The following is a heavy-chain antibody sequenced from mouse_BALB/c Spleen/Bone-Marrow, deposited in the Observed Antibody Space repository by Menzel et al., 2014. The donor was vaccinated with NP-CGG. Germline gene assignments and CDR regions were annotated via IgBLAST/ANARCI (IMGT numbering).Heavy chain of an antibody. D-gene: IGHD1-1*01. J-gene: IGHJ4*01. CDR2: INPYNGGT. V-gene: IGHV1-18*01. CDR3: ARWDYYGYAMDY. CDR1: GYSFTGYT. Sequence: LKVCGPELVKPGASMKISCKASGYSFTGYTMNWVKQSHGKNLEWIGLINPYNGGTSYNQKFMGKATLTVDKSSSTAYMELLSLTSEDSAVYYCARWDYYGYAMDYWGQGTSVTVSS.